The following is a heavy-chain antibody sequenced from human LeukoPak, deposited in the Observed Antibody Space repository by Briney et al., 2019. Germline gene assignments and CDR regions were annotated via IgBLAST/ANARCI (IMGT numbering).Heavy chain of an antibody. CDR3: AKDVLIQVMGPIDY. D-gene: IGHD1-26*01. V-gene: IGHV3-30*18. J-gene: IGHJ4*02. CDR2: VSYDGRNT. CDR1: GFTFSSYG. Sequence: GGSLRLSCVASGFTFSSYGMHWVRQAPGKGLEWVAVVSYDGRNTYYADSVKGRFTISRDNSKNTLYLQMNSLRAEDTAVYYCAKDVLIQVMGPIDYSGQGTLVTVSS.